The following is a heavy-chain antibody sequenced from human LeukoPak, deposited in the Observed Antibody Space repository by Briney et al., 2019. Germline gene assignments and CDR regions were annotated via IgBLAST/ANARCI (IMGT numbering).Heavy chain of an antibody. CDR2: ISYDGSNK. D-gene: IGHD1-26*01. J-gene: IGHJ4*02. V-gene: IGHV3-30-3*01. CDR3: ARESLIVGATRSFDY. CDR1: GFTFSSYA. Sequence: PGGSLRLSCAASGFTFSSYAMHWVRQAPGKGLEWVAVISYDGSNKYYADSVKGRFTISRDNSKNTLYPQMNSLRAEDTAVYYCARESLIVGATRSFDYWGQGTLVTVSS.